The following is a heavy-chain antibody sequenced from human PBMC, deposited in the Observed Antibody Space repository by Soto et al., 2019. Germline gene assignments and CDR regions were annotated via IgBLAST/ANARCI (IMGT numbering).Heavy chain of an antibody. CDR3: ARQGAKLLLLFDY. CDR1: GGSISSSSYY. V-gene: IGHV4-39*01. Sequence: QLQLQESGPGLVKPSVTLSLTCTVSGGSISSSSYYWGWIRQPPGKGLEWIGSIYYSGSTYYNPSLKSRVTISVDTSKNQFSLKLSSVTAADTAVYYCARQGAKLLLLFDYWGQGTLVTVSS. CDR2: IYYSGST. J-gene: IGHJ4*02. D-gene: IGHD1-26*01.